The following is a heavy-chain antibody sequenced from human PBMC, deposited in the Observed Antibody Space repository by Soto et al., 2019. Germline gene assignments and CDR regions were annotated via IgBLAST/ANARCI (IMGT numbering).Heavy chain of an antibody. CDR3: ARVVSGRDYGDSIDC. Sequence: VQLVESGGGLVQPGGSLRLSCAASGFTFSRYWLTWVRQAPGKGLEWVANIKEDGSEIYYVDSVKGRFTTSRDNAKNSLYLQMNSLRAEDTAVYYCARVVSGRDYGDSIDCWGRGTLVTVSS. V-gene: IGHV3-7*03. CDR2: IKEDGSEI. D-gene: IGHD4-17*01. J-gene: IGHJ4*02. CDR1: GFTFSRYW.